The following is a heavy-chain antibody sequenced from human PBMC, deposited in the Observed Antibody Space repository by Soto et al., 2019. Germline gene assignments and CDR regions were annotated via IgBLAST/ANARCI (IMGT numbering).Heavy chain of an antibody. CDR2: ISYDRSNK. J-gene: IGHJ6*02. V-gene: IGHV3-30*18. CDR1: GFTFSSYG. D-gene: IGHD2-2*01. CDR3: AKESTVLVPAAIFYYYYGMDV. Sequence: QVQLVESGGGVVQPGRSLRLSCAASGFTFSSYGMHWVRQAPGKGLEWVSVISYDRSNKYYADSVKGRFTISRDNSKNTMYLQMNSLRAEDTAVYYCAKESTVLVPAAIFYYYYGMDVWFQGTTVTVSS.